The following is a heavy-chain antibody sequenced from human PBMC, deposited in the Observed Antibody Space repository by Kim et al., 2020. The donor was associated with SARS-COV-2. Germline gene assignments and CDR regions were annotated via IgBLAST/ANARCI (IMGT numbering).Heavy chain of an antibody. CDR3: AIEGYYDSSGYWKNDAFDI. Sequence: SVKVSCKASGGTFSSYAISWVRQAPGQGLEWMGRIIPILGIANYAQKFQGRVTITADKSTSTAYMELSSLRSEDTAVYYCAIEGYYDSSGYWKNDAFDIWGQGTMVTVSS. CDR2: IIPILGIA. V-gene: IGHV1-69*04. D-gene: IGHD3-22*01. CDR1: GGTFSSYA. J-gene: IGHJ3*02.